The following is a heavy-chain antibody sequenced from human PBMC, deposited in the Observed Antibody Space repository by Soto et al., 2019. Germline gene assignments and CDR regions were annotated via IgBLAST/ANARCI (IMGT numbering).Heavy chain of an antibody. CDR3: AMSAVSPFGGLIGPFDY. J-gene: IGHJ4*02. Sequence: QVQLVQSGAEEKRPGASVTLSCKASGFTFTKNAIHWVRQAPGQRPEWMGWINAGNGNTKYLQKFQGRVTIIRDTSATTVNMELTSLRSEDTAVYYCAMSAVSPFGGLIGPFDYWGQGTLVTVSS. CDR1: GFTFTKNA. D-gene: IGHD3-16*02. CDR2: INAGNGNT. V-gene: IGHV1-3*05.